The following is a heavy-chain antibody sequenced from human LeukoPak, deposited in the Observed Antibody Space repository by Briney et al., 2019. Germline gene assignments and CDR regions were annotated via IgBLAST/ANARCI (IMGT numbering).Heavy chain of an antibody. V-gene: IGHV1-18*04. D-gene: IGHD3-9*01. J-gene: IGHJ4*02. CDR1: GYTFTSYG. CDR2: ISAYNGNT. Sequence: ASVKVFCKASGYTFTSYGISWERQAPGQGLEWMGWISAYNGNTNYAQKLQGRVTMTTDTSTSTPYMELRSLRSDDTAVYYCARDGTHGHFDWLLHHWGQGTLVTVSS. CDR3: ARDGTHGHFDWLLHH.